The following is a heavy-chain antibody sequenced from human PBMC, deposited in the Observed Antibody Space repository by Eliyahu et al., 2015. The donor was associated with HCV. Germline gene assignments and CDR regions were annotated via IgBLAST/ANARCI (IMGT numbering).Heavy chain of an antibody. CDR2: ISWDGGST. CDR3: AKDSRGGGYYYYYGMDV. V-gene: IGHV3-43*01. D-gene: IGHD3-16*01. J-gene: IGHJ6*02. Sequence: EVQLVESGGVVVQPGGSLRLSCAASGXTFDXYXMHWVRXXPGKGLEWVSLISWDGGSTYYADSVKGRFTISRDNSKNSLYLQMNSLRTEDTALYYCAKDSRGGGYYYYYGMDVWGQGTTVTVSS. CDR1: GXTFDXYX.